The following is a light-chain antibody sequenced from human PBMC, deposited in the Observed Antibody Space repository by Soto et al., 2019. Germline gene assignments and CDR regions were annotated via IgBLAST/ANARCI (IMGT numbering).Light chain of an antibody. CDR1: SGSIASNY. J-gene: IGLJ2*01. CDR3: QSYDSSNQVV. Sequence: NFMLTQPHSVSASPGKTVTISCTGSSGSIASNYVQWYQQRPGSAPTTVIYEDNQRPSGVPDRFSGSIDSSSNSASLTISGLKTEDEADYYCQSYDSSNQVVFGGGTKLTV. V-gene: IGLV6-57*02. CDR2: EDN.